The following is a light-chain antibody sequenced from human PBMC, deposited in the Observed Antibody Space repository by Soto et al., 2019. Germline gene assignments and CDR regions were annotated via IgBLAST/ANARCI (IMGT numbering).Light chain of an antibody. Sequence: EIVLTQSPGTLSLSPGERATLSCRASQSVSSNYLAWYQQKPGQAPRLLIYGASSRATDIPDRFSGSGSGTDFTLTISRLEPEYFAVYYGQQYGSSPETFGHGTKVESK. V-gene: IGKV3-20*01. CDR2: GAS. CDR3: QQYGSSPET. J-gene: IGKJ1*01. CDR1: QSVSSNY.